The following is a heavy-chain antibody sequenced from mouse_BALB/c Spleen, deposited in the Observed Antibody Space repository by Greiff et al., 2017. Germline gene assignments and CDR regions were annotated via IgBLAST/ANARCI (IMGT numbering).Heavy chain of an antibody. V-gene: IGHV2-9*02. J-gene: IGHJ2*01. CDR2: IWAGGST. D-gene: IGHD1-1*01. CDR1: GFSLTSYG. CDR3: ARGDYYGSSSHFDY. Sequence: VMLVESGPGLVAPSQSLSITCTVSGFSLTSYGVHWVRQPPGKGLEWLGVIWAGGSTNYNSALMSRLSISKDNSKSQVFLKMNSLQTDDTAMYYCARGDYYGSSSHFDYWGQGTTLTVSS.